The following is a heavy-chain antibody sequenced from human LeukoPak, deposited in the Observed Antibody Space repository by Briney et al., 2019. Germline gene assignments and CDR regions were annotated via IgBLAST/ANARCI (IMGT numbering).Heavy chain of an antibody. D-gene: IGHD5-12*01. J-gene: IGHJ4*02. CDR1: GFTFTTHW. CDR2: IYPGDSDT. CDR3: ATMYSGYDHIDY. Sequence: GESLKISCQTSGFTFTTHWIAWVRQLPGKGLELMGIIYPGDSDTNYSPSFQGQVTISADKSSNTAYLQWSSLKASDTAMYHCATMYSGYDHIDYWGQGTLVTVSS. V-gene: IGHV5-51*01.